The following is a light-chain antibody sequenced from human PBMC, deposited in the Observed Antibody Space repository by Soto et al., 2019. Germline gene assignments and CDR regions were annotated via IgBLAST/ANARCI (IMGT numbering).Light chain of an antibody. CDR1: QSLVHRDGNTY. V-gene: IGKV2-24*01. Sequence: DIVMTQTPLSSPVTLGQPASISCRSSQSLVHRDGNTYLTWYHQRPGQPPRLLIYMISTRFSGVPDRFSGSGAGTDFTLKISRVEAEDVGIYYCMQATQYPYTFGQGTKLEI. CDR3: MQATQYPYT. J-gene: IGKJ2*01. CDR2: MIS.